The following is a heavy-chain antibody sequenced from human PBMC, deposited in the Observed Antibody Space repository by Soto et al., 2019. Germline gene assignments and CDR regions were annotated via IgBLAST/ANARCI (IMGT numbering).Heavy chain of an antibody. J-gene: IGHJ6*02. D-gene: IGHD1-26*01. V-gene: IGHV3-23*01. CDR2: ISGSGGST. CDR1: GFTFSSYA. Sequence: GGSLRLSCAASGFTFSSYAMSWVRQAPGKGLEWVSAISGSGGSTYYADSVKGRFTISRDNSKNTLYLQMNSLRAEDTAVYYCAKTPYSGSFLDWYYGMDVWGQGTTVTVSS. CDR3: AKTPYSGSFLDWYYGMDV.